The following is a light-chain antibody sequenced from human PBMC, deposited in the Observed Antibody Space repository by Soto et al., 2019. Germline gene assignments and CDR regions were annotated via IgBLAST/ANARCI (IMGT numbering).Light chain of an antibody. V-gene: IGKV3-15*01. CDR1: QSVSSD. Sequence: EIVMTQSPATLSVSPGERATLSCRASQSVSSDLAWYQQKPAQTPSLLLYAASTRATGIPARFSGSGSGTEFTLTISSLQSEDFVVYYCQQYHNWPRTFGQGIKVEI. CDR2: AAS. CDR3: QQYHNWPRT. J-gene: IGKJ1*01.